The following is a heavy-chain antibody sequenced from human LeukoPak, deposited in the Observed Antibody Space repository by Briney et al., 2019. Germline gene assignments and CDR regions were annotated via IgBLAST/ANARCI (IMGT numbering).Heavy chain of an antibody. V-gene: IGHV3-21*01. Sequence: GGSLRLSCAASGFTFSSYSMNWVRQAPGKGLEWVSSISSSSSYIYYADSVKGRFTISRDNAKNSLYLQMNSLRAEDTAVYYCARDLLTCSSSWDYWGQGTLVTVSS. CDR1: GFTFSSYS. D-gene: IGHD6-13*01. J-gene: IGHJ4*02. CDR3: ARDLLTCSSSWDY. CDR2: ISSSSSYI.